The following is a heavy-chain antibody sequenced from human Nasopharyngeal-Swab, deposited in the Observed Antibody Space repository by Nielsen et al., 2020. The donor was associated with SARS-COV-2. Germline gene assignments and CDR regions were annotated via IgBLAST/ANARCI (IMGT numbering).Heavy chain of an antibody. CDR2: ISEDGSIT. CDR3: ASQLGHPDS. D-gene: IGHD2-2*01. J-gene: IGHJ4*02. V-gene: IGHV3-74*01. Sequence: GSLKISCAASGFPFSSHWMHWVRQAPGKGLVWVSRISEDGSITTYADSVKGRFTISRDNAKNTLFLQMHSLRADDTAIYYCASQLGHPDSWGQGTLVTVSS. CDR1: GFPFSSHW.